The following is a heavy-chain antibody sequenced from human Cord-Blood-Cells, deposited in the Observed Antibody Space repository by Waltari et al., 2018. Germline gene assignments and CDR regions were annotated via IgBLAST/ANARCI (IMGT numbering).Heavy chain of an antibody. V-gene: IGHV4-4*07. CDR3: ARDSVVATRRRYYYYYGMDV. Sequence: QESGPGLVKPSETLSLTCTVSGGSISSYYWSWIRQPAGKGLEWIGRIYTSGSTNYNPSLKSRVTMSVDTSKNQFSLKLGSVTAADTAVYYCARDSVVATRRRYYYYYGMDVWGQGTTVTVSS. D-gene: IGHD5-12*01. J-gene: IGHJ6*02. CDR1: GGSISSYY. CDR2: IYTSGST.